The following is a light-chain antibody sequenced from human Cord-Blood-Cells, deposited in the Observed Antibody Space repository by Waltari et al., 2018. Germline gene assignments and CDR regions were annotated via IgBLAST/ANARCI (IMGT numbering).Light chain of an antibody. V-gene: IGLV1-40*01. CDR1: SSNIGAGYD. J-gene: IGLJ3*02. Sequence: QSVLTQPPSVSGAPGQRVTISCTGSSSNIGAGYDVHWYQQLPGTAPKPPIYGNSNRPSGVPDRFSGSKSGTSASLAITGLQAEDEADYYGQSYDSSLSGSVFGGGTKLTVL. CDR3: QSYDSSLSGSV. CDR2: GNS.